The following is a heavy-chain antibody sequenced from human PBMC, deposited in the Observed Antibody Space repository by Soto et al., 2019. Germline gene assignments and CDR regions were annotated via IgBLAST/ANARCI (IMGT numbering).Heavy chain of an antibody. Sequence: QVQLVESGGGVVQPGTSLRLSCAASGFSFSNYGMVWVRQAPGKGLDWVAIISYDTTNKYYADSVKGRFTISRDNSKNTVDVQMNSLRTEDTAVYYCATSGTFAFDDWGQGTLVTVSS. V-gene: IGHV3-30*03. CDR2: ISYDTTNK. CDR3: ATSGTFAFDD. J-gene: IGHJ4*02. CDR1: GFSFSNYG. D-gene: IGHD1-26*01.